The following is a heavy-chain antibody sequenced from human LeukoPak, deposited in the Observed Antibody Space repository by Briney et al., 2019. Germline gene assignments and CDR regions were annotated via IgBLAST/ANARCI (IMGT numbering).Heavy chain of an antibody. CDR3: ATGGSYLNY. CDR2: IKSKSDGGTT. Sequence: GGSLRLSCAASGFTVTNAWMTWVRQAPGKGLEWVGRIKSKSDGGTTDCAAPVKGRFTISRDDSKNTLHLQMNSLKTEDTAVYYCATGGSYLNYWGQGTLVTVSS. D-gene: IGHD1-26*01. CDR1: GFTVTNAW. V-gene: IGHV3-15*01. J-gene: IGHJ4*02.